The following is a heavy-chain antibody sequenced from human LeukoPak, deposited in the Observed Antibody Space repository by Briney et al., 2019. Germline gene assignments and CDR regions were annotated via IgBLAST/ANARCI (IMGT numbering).Heavy chain of an antibody. J-gene: IGHJ6*02. V-gene: IGHV1-24*01. CDR3: ATDRGTTVVSKYYYYYGMDV. CDR2: FDPEDGET. D-gene: IGHD4-23*01. CDR1: GYTLTELS. Sequence: EASVKVSCKVSGYTLTELSMHWVRQAPGKGLEWMGGFDPEDGETFYAQKFQGRVTMTEDTSTDTAYMELSSLRSEDTAVYYCATDRGTTVVSKYYYYYGMDVWGQGTTVTVSS.